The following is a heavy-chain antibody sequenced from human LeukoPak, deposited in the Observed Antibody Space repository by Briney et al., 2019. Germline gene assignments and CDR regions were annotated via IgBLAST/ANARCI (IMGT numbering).Heavy chain of an antibody. CDR2: VSASGDRT. CDR3: AKDSSLVRGDYDYFDY. V-gene: IGHV3-23*01. CDR1: GFTFSTYG. J-gene: IGHJ4*02. D-gene: IGHD3-10*01. Sequence: PGGSLRLSCAASGFTFSTYGMHWVRQAPGRGLEWVAGVSASGDRTHYADSVKGRFTISRDNSKSTLFLQMNSLRVEDTAVYYCAKDSSLVRGDYDYFDYWGQGTLVTVSS.